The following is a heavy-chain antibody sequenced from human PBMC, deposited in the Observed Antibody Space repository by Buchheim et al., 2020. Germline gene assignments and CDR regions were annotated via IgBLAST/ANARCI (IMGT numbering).Heavy chain of an antibody. J-gene: IGHJ4*02. CDR1: GFTFSSYG. V-gene: IGHV3-30*18. CDR2: ISGDGSNK. CDR3: AKDIWHLDY. Sequence: QVQLVESGGGVVQPGRSLRLSCEASGFTFSSYGMHWVRQAPGKGLEWLAVISGDGSNKYYADSVKGRFTISRDNSKNTLYLQMNSLRAKEMAVYYCAKDIWHLDYWGQGTL.